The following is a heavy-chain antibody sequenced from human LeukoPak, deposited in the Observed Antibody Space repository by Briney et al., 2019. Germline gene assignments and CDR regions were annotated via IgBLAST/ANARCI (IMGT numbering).Heavy chain of an antibody. CDR1: GFTFSNAW. Sequence: GGSLRLSCAAPGFTFSNAWMSWVRQAPGKGLEWVGRIKSKTDGGTTDYAAPVKGRFTISRDDSKNTLYLQMNSLKTEDTAVYYCTTDYYDSSGYIDYWGQGTLVTVSS. CDR2: IKSKTDGGTT. CDR3: TTDYYDSSGYIDY. V-gene: IGHV3-15*01. J-gene: IGHJ4*02. D-gene: IGHD3-22*01.